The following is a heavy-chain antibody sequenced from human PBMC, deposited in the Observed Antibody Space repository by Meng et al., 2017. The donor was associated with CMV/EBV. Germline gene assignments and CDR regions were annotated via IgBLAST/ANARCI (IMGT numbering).Heavy chain of an antibody. CDR1: GGSISSSSYY. Sequence: SETLSFTCTVSGGSISSSSYYWGWIRQPPGQGLEWIGSVYYSGSTYYNPSLKSRVTISVDTSKNQFSLKLTSVTAADTAVFYCARQGDESSGWYAGFDPWGQGTLVTVSS. J-gene: IGHJ5*02. V-gene: IGHV4-39*01. CDR2: VYYSGST. CDR3: ARQGDESSGWYAGFDP. D-gene: IGHD6-19*01.